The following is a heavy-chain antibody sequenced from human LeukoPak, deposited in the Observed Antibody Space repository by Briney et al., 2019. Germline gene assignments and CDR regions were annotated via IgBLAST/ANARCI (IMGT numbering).Heavy chain of an antibody. D-gene: IGHD6-13*01. CDR3: ARRYSSSWYFDY. CDR2: IYTSGST. J-gene: IGHJ4*02. Sequence: TSETLSLTCTVSGGSISSYYWSWIRQPAGKGLEWIGRIYTSGSTNYNPSLKSRVTMSVDTSKNQFSLRLSSVTAADTAVYYCARRYSSSWYFDYWGQGTLVTVSS. V-gene: IGHV4-4*07. CDR1: GGSISSYY.